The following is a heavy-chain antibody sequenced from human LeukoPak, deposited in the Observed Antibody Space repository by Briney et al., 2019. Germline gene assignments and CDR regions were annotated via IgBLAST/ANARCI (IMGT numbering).Heavy chain of an antibody. CDR2: INPNSGGT. J-gene: IGHJ5*02. V-gene: IGHV1-2*02. D-gene: IGHD1-26*01. CDR3: AREGVGSYSGGFDP. CDR1: GYTFTGYY. Sequence: ASVKVSCKASGYTFTGYYMHWVRQAPGQGLEWMGWINPNSGGTNYAQKFQGRVTMTRDTSISTAYMELSRLRSDDTAVYYCAREGVGSYSGGFDPWGQGTLVTVSS.